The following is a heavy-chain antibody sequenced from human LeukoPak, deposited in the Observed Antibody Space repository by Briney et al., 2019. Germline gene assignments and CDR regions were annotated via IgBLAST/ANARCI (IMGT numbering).Heavy chain of an antibody. Sequence: SETLSLTCAVYGGSFSGYYWSWIRQPPGKGLEWIGEINHSGSTNYNPSLKSRVTISVDTSKNQFSLKLSSVTAADTAVYYCARGPGYSSSWYWYHYYYYMDVWGKGTTVTVSS. V-gene: IGHV4-34*01. J-gene: IGHJ6*03. CDR3: ARGPGYSSSWYWYHYYYYMDV. CDR1: GGSFSGYY. CDR2: INHSGST. D-gene: IGHD6-13*01.